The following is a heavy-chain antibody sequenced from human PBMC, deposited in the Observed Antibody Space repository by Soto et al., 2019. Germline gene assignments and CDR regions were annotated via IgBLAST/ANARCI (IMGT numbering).Heavy chain of an antibody. D-gene: IGHD6-19*01. CDR1: GFTVSSNY. J-gene: IGHJ4*02. CDR2: IYSGGST. Sequence: EVQLVETGGGLIQPGGSLRLSCAASGFTVSSNYMSWVRQAPGKGLEWVSVIYSGGSTYYADSVKGRFTISRDNSRNRLYLKKNGLGAEDTAVYYCGGDGRGYSRGWYGGGYYFDYWGQGTLVTVSS. CDR3: GGDGRGYSRGWYGGGYYFDY. V-gene: IGHV3-53*02.